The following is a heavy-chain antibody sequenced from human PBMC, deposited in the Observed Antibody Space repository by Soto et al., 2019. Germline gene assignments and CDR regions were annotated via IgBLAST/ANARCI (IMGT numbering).Heavy chain of an antibody. J-gene: IGHJ4*02. D-gene: IGHD6-19*01. CDR3: ARLLRSIAVAGPLDY. Sequence: LRLSCAASGFTFSSYAMHWVRQAPGKGLEWVAVISYDGSNKYYADSVKGRFTISRDNSKNTLYVQMNSLRGEDTAVYYCARLLRSIAVAGPLDYWGQGTLVTVSS. CDR2: ISYDGSNK. CDR1: GFTFSSYA. V-gene: IGHV3-30-3*01.